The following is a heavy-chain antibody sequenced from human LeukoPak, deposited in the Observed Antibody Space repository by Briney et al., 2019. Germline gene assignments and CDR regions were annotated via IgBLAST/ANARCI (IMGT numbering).Heavy chain of an antibody. V-gene: IGHV1-8*01. Sequence: ASVKVSCKASGYTFTSYDINWVRQATGQGLEWMGWMNPNSGNTGYAQKFQGRVTMTRNTSISTAYMELSSLRSEDTAVYYCAREGGRGSYYSSYGMDVWGQGTTVTVSS. CDR1: GYTFTSYD. CDR3: AREGGRGSYYSSYGMDV. CDR2: MNPNSGNT. J-gene: IGHJ6*02. D-gene: IGHD2-15*01.